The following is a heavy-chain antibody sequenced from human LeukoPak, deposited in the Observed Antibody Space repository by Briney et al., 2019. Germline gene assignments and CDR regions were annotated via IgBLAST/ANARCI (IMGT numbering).Heavy chain of an antibody. Sequence: PSETLSLTCTVSGYSISSGYYWGWIRQPPGKGLEWIGSIYHSGSTYYNPSLKSRVTISVDTSKNQFSLKLSSVTAVDTAVYYCARALVVGVYYDFWSGYYTGEGYSSGPPDYWGQGTLVTVSS. CDR2: IYHSGST. J-gene: IGHJ4*02. V-gene: IGHV4-38-2*02. D-gene: IGHD3-3*01. CDR1: GYSISSGYY. CDR3: ARALVVGVYYDFWSGYYTGEGYSSGPPDY.